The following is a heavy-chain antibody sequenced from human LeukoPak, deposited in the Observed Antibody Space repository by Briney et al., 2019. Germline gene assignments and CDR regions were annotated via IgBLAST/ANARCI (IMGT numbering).Heavy chain of an antibody. J-gene: IGHJ4*02. D-gene: IGHD3-22*01. CDR3: AKGELYYYDSSGYFGGQFDY. V-gene: IGHV3-30*18. Sequence: GGSLRLSCAASGFTFSSYGMHWVRQALGKGLEWVAVISYDGSNKYYADSVKGRFTISRDNSKNTLYLQMNSLRAEDTAVYYCAKGELYYYDSSGYFGGQFDYWGQGTLVTVSS. CDR2: ISYDGSNK. CDR1: GFTFSSYG.